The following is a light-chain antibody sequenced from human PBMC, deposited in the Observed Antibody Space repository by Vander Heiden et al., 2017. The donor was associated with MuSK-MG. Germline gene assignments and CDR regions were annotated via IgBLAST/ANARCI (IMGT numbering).Light chain of an antibody. J-gene: IGKJ3*01. CDR1: QSVSSNY. V-gene: IGKV3-20*01. CDR2: GAS. Sequence: IVLTQSPGTLSLSPGERATLACRASQSVSSNYLGWYQKIRGQPPRLLIYGASSMTNGIPDRISGSGSGTDITLTISRREPEDFAVYYWQEDPSSRTFGHGTKVDLK. CDR3: QEDPSSRT.